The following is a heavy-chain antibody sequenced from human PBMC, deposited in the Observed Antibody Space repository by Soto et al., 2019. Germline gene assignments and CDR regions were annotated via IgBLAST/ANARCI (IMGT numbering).Heavy chain of an antibody. CDR2: INGDGRST. CDR1: GFTFSSYW. V-gene: IGHV3-74*01. J-gene: IGHJ4*02. Sequence: PGGSLRLSCAASGFTFSSYWMHWVRQAPGKGLVWVSRINGDGRSTTYADSVKGRFTISRDNAKNTLYLQMNSLRAEDTAVYYCATLAWIQLDRYDFWGQGTLVTVSS. CDR3: ATLAWIQLDRYDF. D-gene: IGHD1-1*01.